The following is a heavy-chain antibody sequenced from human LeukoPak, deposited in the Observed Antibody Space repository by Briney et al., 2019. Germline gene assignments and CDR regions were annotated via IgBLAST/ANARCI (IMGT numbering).Heavy chain of an antibody. CDR2: NSGSGGST. D-gene: IGHD5-18*01. Sequence: GGSLRLSCAASGFTFSSYAMNWVRQAPGKGLEWVSGNSGSGGSTYYADSVKGRFTISRDNSKNTLYLQMNSLRAEDTAVYYCAKNSKNLGGYSYGPMAFDIWGQGTMVTVSS. CDR3: AKNSKNLGGYSYGPMAFDI. J-gene: IGHJ3*02. CDR1: GFTFSSYA. V-gene: IGHV3-23*01.